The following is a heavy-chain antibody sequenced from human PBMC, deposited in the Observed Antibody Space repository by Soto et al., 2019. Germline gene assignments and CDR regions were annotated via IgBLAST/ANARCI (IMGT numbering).Heavy chain of an antibody. CDR3: ARANPYSSSWDHRYRLDV. CDR2: IYPGDSDT. J-gene: IGHJ6*02. V-gene: IGHV5-51*01. D-gene: IGHD6-13*01. CDR1: GYSFTSYW. Sequence: PEPALQVSRKGSGYSFTSYWIGCVRQMPGKGLEWMVIIYPGDSDTRYSPSFQGQGPISADKSSSTAYLQWSSLTASDPAMYYCARANPYSSSWDHRYRLDVRGQGTTVNGS.